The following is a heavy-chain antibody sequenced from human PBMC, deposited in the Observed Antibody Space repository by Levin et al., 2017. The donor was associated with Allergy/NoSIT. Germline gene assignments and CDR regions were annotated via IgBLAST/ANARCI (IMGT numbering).Heavy chain of an antibody. V-gene: IGHV3-21*01. Sequence: PGGSLRLSCAASGFTFSSYSMNWVRQAPGKGLEWVSSISSSSSYIYYADSVKGRFTISRDNAKNSLYLQMNSLRAEDTAVYYCAAIYCSGGSCPKEPNSSWGQGTLVTVSS. J-gene: IGHJ4*02. CDR3: AAIYCSGGSCPKEPNSS. CDR2: ISSSSSYI. D-gene: IGHD2-15*01. CDR1: GFTFSSYS.